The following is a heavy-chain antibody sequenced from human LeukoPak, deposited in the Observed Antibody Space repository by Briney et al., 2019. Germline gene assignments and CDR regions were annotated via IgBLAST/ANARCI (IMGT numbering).Heavy chain of an antibody. CDR2: IKQDGSEK. V-gene: IGHV3-7*01. CDR3: ARAGVLRYLGD. CDR1: GFTFSSYW. D-gene: IGHD3-9*01. J-gene: IGHJ4*02. Sequence: GGSLRLSCAASGFTFSSYWMSWVRQAPGKGLEWVANIKQDGSEKYYVDSVKGRFTISRDNSKNTVYLQMNSLRAEDTAIYYCARAGVLRYLGDWGQGTLVTVSS.